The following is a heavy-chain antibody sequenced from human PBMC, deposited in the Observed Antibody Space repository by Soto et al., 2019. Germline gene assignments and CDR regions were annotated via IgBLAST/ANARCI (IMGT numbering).Heavy chain of an antibody. CDR1: GFTFSSYG. J-gene: IGHJ4*02. CDR3: ARDPVTTVTTYYFDY. D-gene: IGHD4-17*01. Sequence: QVQLVESGGGVVQPGRSLRLSCAASGFTFSSYGMHWVRQAPGKGLEWVAVIWYDGSNKYYADSVKGRFTISRDNSKNTLYLQMNSRRAEDTAVYYCARDPVTTVTTYYFDYWGQGTLVTVSS. CDR2: IWYDGSNK. V-gene: IGHV3-33*01.